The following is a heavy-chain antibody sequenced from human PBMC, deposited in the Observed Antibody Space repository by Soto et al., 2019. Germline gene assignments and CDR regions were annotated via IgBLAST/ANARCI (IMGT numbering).Heavy chain of an antibody. CDR1: GFTFDDYA. J-gene: IGHJ1*01. V-gene: IGHV3-9*01. CDR3: AKAVNDVDIWTGDYKAEYFQH. Sequence: GGSLRLSCAASGFTFDDYAMHWVRQAPGKGLEWVSGISWNSGRIGYADSVKGRFTISRDNAKNSLYLQMNSLRAEDTALYYCAKAVNDVDIWTGDYKAEYFQHWGQGTLVTVSS. CDR2: ISWNSGRI. D-gene: IGHD3-9*01.